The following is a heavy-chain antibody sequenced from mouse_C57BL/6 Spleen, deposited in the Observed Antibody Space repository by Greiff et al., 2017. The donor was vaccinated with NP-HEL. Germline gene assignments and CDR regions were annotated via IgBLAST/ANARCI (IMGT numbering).Heavy chain of an antibody. CDR1: GFTFSSYT. CDR3: ARHFYYGSSDEDYFDY. Sequence: EVKLMESGGGLVKPGGSLKLSCAASGFTFSSYTMSWVRQTPEKRLEWVASISGGGGNTYYPDSVKGRFTISRDTAKNTLYLQMSSLRSEDTALDYCARHFYYGSSDEDYFDYWGKGTTLTVSS. V-gene: IGHV5-9*01. J-gene: IGHJ2*01. D-gene: IGHD1-1*01. CDR2: ISGGGGNT.